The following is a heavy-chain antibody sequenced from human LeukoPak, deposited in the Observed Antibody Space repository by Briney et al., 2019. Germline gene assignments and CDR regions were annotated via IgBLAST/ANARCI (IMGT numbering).Heavy chain of an antibody. Sequence: GGSLRLSCAASGFSFSKFAMHWVRQAPGRGLESVSGISYNGDGTYYANSVKGRFTISRDNSKKTLYLQVGSLRVEDMGVYYCARGHFWSGYTYQDYFNYMDVWGKGTAVTVSS. V-gene: IGHV3-64*01. CDR3: ARGHFWSGYTYQDYFNYMDV. CDR2: ISYNGDGT. CDR1: GFSFSKFA. D-gene: IGHD3-3*02. J-gene: IGHJ6*03.